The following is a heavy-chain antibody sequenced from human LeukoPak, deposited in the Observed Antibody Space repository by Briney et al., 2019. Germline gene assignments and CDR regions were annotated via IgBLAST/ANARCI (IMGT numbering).Heavy chain of an antibody. Sequence: PSETLSLTCSVSGGSISSYYWSWIRQPPGKGLEWIGYMYYTGSTNYNPSLESRVTISVDTSKKQLSLKLSSVTAADTALYYCAAASAGGEHLEYWGQGSLVTISS. J-gene: IGHJ4*02. D-gene: IGHD1-26*01. CDR2: MYYTGST. V-gene: IGHV4-59*01. CDR1: GGSISSYY. CDR3: AAASAGGEHLEY.